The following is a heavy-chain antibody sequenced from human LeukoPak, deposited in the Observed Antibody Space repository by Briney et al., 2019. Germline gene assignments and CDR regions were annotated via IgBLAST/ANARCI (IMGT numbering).Heavy chain of an antibody. CDR3: ARASPLDY. CDR2: INHSGST. Sequence: SETLSLTCTVSGGSISSSSYYWGWIRQPPGKGLEWIGEINHSGSTNYNPSLKSRVTISVDTSKNQFSLKLSSVTAADTAAYYCARASPLDYWGQGTLVTVSS. V-gene: IGHV4-39*07. CDR1: GGSISSSSYY. J-gene: IGHJ4*02.